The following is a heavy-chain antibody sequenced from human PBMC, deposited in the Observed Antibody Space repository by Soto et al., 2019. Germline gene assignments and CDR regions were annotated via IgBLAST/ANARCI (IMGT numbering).Heavy chain of an antibody. D-gene: IGHD3-3*01. CDR2: ISHSGNT. Sequence: PSETLSLTCAVSDYSISKAYYWGWIRQPPGEGLEWIGSISHSGNTHYNPSLKSRVTISVDTSKNQFSLKLNSVTAADTAVYYCARARKATYITGGFDSWGQGTLVTVSS. CDR1: DYSISKAYY. V-gene: IGHV4-38-2*01. CDR3: ARARKATYITGGFDS. J-gene: IGHJ4*02.